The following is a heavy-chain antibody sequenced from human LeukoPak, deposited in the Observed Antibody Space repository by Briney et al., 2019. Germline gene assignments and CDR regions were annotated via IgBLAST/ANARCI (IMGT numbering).Heavy chain of an antibody. J-gene: IGHJ3*02. CDR3: ASRDYYDSSGYYDAFDI. CDR1: GFTVSSNY. Sequence: GGSLRLSCAASGFTVSSNYMSWVRQAPGKGLEWVSVIYSGGSTYYADPVKGRFTISRDNSKNTLYLQMNSLRAEDTAVYYCASRDYYDSSGYYDAFDIWGQGTMVTVSS. CDR2: IYSGGST. V-gene: IGHV3-66*01. D-gene: IGHD3-22*01.